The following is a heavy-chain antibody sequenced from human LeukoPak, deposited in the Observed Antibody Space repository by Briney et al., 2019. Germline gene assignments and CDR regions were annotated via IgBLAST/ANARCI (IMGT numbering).Heavy chain of an antibody. Sequence: GGSLRLSCAASGFTFGSYGMHWVRQAPGKGLEWVAFIRYDGSNKYYADSVKGRLTISRDNSKNTLYLQMTSLRGDDTAVYYRAKEKNSYSSSSGQGYWGQGTLVTVSS. CDR1: GFTFGSYG. CDR2: IRYDGSNK. V-gene: IGHV3-30*02. CDR3: AKEKNSYSSSSGQGY. D-gene: IGHD6-6*01. J-gene: IGHJ4*02.